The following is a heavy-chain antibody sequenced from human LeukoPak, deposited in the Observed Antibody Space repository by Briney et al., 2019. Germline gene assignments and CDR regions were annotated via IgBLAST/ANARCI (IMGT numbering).Heavy chain of an antibody. CDR3: AKVYSYGYGFFDY. CDR1: GFTFSSYG. D-gene: IGHD5-18*01. V-gene: IGHV3-30*18. J-gene: IGHJ4*02. Sequence: PGGSLRLSCAASGFTFSSYGMHWVRQAPGKGLEWVAVISYDGSNKYYADSVKGRFTISRDNSKNTLYLQMNSLRAEDTAVYYCAKVYSYGYGFFDYWGQGTLVTVSS. CDR2: ISYDGSNK.